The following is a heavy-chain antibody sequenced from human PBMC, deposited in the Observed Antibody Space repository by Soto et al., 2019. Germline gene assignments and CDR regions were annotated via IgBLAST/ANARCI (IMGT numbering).Heavy chain of an antibody. D-gene: IGHD5-12*01. J-gene: IGHJ4*02. V-gene: IGHV3-53*01. CDR3: ARARDGYNFLYEPT. CDR2: SYSGGST. CDR1: GFTVSNNY. Sequence: GGSLRLSCVASGFTVSNNYMSWVRQAPGKGLEWVSVSYSGGSTDYADSVKGRFAISRDNSKNTLYLQMNSLRADDTAVYYCARARDGYNFLYEPTWGQGTLVTVSS.